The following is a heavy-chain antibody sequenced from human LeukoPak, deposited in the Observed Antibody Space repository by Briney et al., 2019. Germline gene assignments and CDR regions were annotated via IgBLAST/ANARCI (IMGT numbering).Heavy chain of an antibody. CDR2: ISYDGSNA. D-gene: IGHD2-2*01. J-gene: IGHJ4*02. V-gene: IGHV3-30*18. CDR3: AKSLLPIVVVPAAMAD. Sequence: GSLSLFCAASEFTFSVYGMQWVRQAPGKGLEWVAIISYDGSNAYYGDSVKGRFTISRDNSKNTVYLQMNSLRAEDTAVYYCAKSLLPIVVVPAAMADWGQGTLVTVSS. CDR1: EFTFSVYG.